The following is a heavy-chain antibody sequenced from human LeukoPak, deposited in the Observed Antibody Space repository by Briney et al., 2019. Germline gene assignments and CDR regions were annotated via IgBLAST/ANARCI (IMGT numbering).Heavy chain of an antibody. CDR3: ARGVEWFGEVGFDY. D-gene: IGHD3-10*01. Sequence: PSETLSLTCTVSGGSISSYYWNWIRQPAGKGLEWIGRIYTSGSTNYNPSLKSRVTISVDTSKNQFSLKLSSVTAADTVVYYCARGVEWFGEVGFDYWGQGTLVTVSS. CDR1: GGSISSYY. J-gene: IGHJ4*02. V-gene: IGHV4-4*07. CDR2: IYTSGST.